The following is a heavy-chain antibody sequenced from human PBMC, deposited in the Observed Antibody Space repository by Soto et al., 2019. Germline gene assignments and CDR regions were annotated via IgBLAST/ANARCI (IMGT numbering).Heavy chain of an antibody. D-gene: IGHD4-17*01. J-gene: IGHJ4*02. CDR2: INHSGST. Sequence: QVQLQQWGAGLLKPSETLSLTCAVYGGSFSGYYWSWIRQPPGKGLVWIGEINHSGSTNYNPSLKSRVTISVDTSKNQFSLKLSSVTAADTAVYYCARRRVGYGGNLYDFWGQGTLVTVSS. CDR1: GGSFSGYY. CDR3: ARRRVGYGGNLYDF. V-gene: IGHV4-34*01.